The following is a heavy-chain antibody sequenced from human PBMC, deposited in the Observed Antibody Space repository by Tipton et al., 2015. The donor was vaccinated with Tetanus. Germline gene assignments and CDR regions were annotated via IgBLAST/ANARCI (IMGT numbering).Heavy chain of an antibody. J-gene: IGHJ2*01. CDR2: TSYDGSNK. CDR3: ARGRFYYDTSGRGWYFDL. CDR1: GFTFRSYA. Sequence: SLRLSCAASGFTFRSYAMHWVRQAPGKGLEWVAVTSYDGSNKYYADSVKGRFTISRDNSKDTLFLQMNSLRAEDTAVYYCARGRFYYDTSGRGWYFDLWGLGTLVTVSS. D-gene: IGHD3-22*01. V-gene: IGHV3-30*04.